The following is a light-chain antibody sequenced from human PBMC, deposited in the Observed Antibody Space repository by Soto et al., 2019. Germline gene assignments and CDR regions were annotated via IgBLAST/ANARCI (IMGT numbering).Light chain of an antibody. CDR2: AAS. V-gene: IGKV3-15*01. J-gene: IGKJ1*01. Sequence: EIVMTQSPATLSVSPGERATLSCRASQSISSNLAWYQQRPGQAPRLLIYAASTRATGTPVRFSGSGSGTECTLTISSLQSEDFAVYYCQQHNNWQWTFGQGTRVEIK. CDR3: QQHNNWQWT. CDR1: QSISSN.